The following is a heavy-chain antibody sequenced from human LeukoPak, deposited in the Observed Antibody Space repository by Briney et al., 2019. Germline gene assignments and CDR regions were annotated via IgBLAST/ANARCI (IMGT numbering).Heavy chain of an antibody. CDR3: ARDQGPNGFDY. CDR1: GGSISSYY. J-gene: IGHJ4*02. CDR2: IYYGGST. D-gene: IGHD4/OR15-4a*01. Sequence: SETLSLTCTVSGGSISSYYWSWIRQPPGKGLEWIGYIYYGGSTNYNPSLKSRVTISVDTSKNQFSLKLSSVTAADTAVYYCARDQGPNGFDYWGQGTLVTVSS. V-gene: IGHV4-59*01.